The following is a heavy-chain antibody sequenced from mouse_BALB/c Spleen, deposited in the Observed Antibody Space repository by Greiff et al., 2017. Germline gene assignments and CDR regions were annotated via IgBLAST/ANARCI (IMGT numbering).Heavy chain of an antibody. J-gene: IGHJ4*01. CDR2: IDPANGNT. CDR3: AFYDGYSYAMDY. V-gene: IGHV14-3*02. CDR1: GFNIKDTY. Sequence: VQLKQSGAELVKPGASVKLSCTASGFNIKDTYMHWVKQRPEQGLEWIGRIDPANGNTKYDPKFQGKATITADTSSNTAYLQLSSLTSEDTAVYYCAFYDGYSYAMDYWGQGTSVTVSS. D-gene: IGHD2-3*01.